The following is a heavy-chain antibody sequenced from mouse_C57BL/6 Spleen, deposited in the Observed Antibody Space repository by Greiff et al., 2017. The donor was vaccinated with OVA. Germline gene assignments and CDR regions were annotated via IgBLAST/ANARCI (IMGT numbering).Heavy chain of an antibody. Sequence: QVQLQQPGAELVKPGASVKVSCKASGYTFTSYWMHWVKQRPGQGLEWIGRIHPSDSDTNYNQKFKGKATLTVDKSSSTAYMQLSSLTSEDSAVYDCAMGAAHYYAMDYWGQGTSVTVSS. CDR3: AMGAAHYYAMDY. J-gene: IGHJ4*01. CDR1: GYTFTSYW. D-gene: IGHD6-1*01. V-gene: IGHV1-74*01. CDR2: IHPSDSDT.